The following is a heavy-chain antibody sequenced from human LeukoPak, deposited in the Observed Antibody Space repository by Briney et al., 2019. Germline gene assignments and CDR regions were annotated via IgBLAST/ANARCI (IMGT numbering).Heavy chain of an antibody. J-gene: IGHJ4*02. D-gene: IGHD5-12*01. V-gene: IGHV3-11*01. CDR2: ISSSGSTI. CDR3: ALFPEVATITFFGVY. CDR1: GFTFSDYY. Sequence: GGSLRLSCAASGFTFSDYYMSWIRQAPGKGLEWVSYISSSGSTIYYADSVKGRFTISRDSAKNSLYLQMNSLRAEDTAVYYCALFPEVATITFFGVYWGQGALVTVSS.